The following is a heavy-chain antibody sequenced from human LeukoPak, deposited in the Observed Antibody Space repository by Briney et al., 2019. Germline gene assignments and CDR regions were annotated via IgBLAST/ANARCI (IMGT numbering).Heavy chain of an antibody. V-gene: IGHV3-21*01. J-gene: IGHJ3*02. CDR3: ARDSHHPATDNAFDI. D-gene: IGHD2-21*02. CDR2: ISSSSSYI. Sequence: GGSLRLSCAASGFTFSSYSMTRVRQAPGKGLEWVSSISSSSSYIYYADSVKGRFTISRDNAKNSLYLQMNSLRAEDTAVYYCARDSHHPATDNAFDIWGQGTMVTVSS. CDR1: GFTFSSYS.